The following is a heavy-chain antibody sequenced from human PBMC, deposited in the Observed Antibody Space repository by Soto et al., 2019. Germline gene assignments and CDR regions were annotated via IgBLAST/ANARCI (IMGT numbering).Heavy chain of an antibody. V-gene: IGHV3-9*01. CDR3: AKDKDSAAGRGYFDY. Sequence: SLRLSCAASGFTFDGYAMHWVRQVPGKGLEWVSGISWNSGGIGYADSVKGRFTISRDNAKNSLYLQMNSLTTEDTALYYCAKDKDSAAGRGYFDYWGQGTLVTVSS. CDR1: GFTFDGYA. CDR2: ISWNSGGI. D-gene: IGHD6-13*01. J-gene: IGHJ4*02.